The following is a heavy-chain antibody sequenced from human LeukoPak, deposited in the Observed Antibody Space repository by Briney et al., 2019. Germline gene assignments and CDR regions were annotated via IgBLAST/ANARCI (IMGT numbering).Heavy chain of an antibody. V-gene: IGHV3-53*01. Sequence: GGSLRLSCAASGFSLNNNAMSWVRQAPGRGLEWVSVINSGDSTYYADSVKGRFTISRDNSKNTLYLQMNSLRAEDTAVYYCARSKVGATIFDYWGQGALVTVSS. CDR3: ARSKVGATIFDY. D-gene: IGHD1-26*01. CDR1: GFSLNNNA. J-gene: IGHJ4*02. CDR2: INSGDST.